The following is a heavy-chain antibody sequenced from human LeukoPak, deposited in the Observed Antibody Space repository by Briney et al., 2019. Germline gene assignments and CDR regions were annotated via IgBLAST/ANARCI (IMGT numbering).Heavy chain of an antibody. CDR3: ARSTSGYYLRFDY. CDR2: IYTSGNT. CDR1: GGSISSGSYY. D-gene: IGHD3-22*01. V-gene: IGHV4-61*02. Sequence: SETLSLTCTVSGGSISSGSYYWSWIRQPAGKGLEWIGRIYTSGNTNYNPSLKSRVTISVDTSKNQFSLKLSSVTAADTAVYYCARSTSGYYLRFDYWGQGTLVTVSS. J-gene: IGHJ4*02.